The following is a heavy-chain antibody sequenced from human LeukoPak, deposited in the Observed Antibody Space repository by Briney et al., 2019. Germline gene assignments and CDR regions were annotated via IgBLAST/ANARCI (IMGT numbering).Heavy chain of an antibody. CDR3: AKGGDPYYSDTSGYPQFDY. CDR2: ISGSGGST. Sequence: GGSLRLSCAASGFTFSSYAMSWVRQAPGKGLEWVSAISGSGGSTYYADSVKGRFTISRDNSKNTLYLQMNSLRAEDTAVYYCAKGGDPYYSDTSGYPQFDYWGQGTLVTVSS. CDR1: GFTFSSYA. D-gene: IGHD3-22*01. J-gene: IGHJ4*02. V-gene: IGHV3-23*01.